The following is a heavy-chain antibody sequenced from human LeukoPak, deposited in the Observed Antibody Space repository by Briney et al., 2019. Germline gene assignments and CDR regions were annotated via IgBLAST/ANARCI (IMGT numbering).Heavy chain of an antibody. Sequence: GGSLRLSCAASGFTFSSYWMSWVRQAPGKGLEWVANINRDGGEKYHVDSMKGRFTISRDNAKNSLYLQMNSLRTEDTAIYYCARAPEGSGSSYYFDYWGQGILVTVSS. CDR2: INRDGGEK. V-gene: IGHV3-7*01. CDR1: GFTFSSYW. J-gene: IGHJ4*02. D-gene: IGHD3-10*01. CDR3: ARAPEGSGSSYYFDY.